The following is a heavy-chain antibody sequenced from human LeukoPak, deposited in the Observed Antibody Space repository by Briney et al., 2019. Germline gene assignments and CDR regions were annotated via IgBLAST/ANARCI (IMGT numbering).Heavy chain of an antibody. D-gene: IGHD3-22*01. CDR1: GSTFPSHA. Sequence: ASVKVSCKPSGSTFPSHAITWLRQAPGQGPEWMGWISTSNGDRNYVQNLQGRITLTIDTSTSTAYMELRSLRSDDTAVYYCARESSSHTMTHWGQGTLVTVSS. CDR2: ISTSNGDR. CDR3: ARESSSHTMTH. J-gene: IGHJ4*02. V-gene: IGHV1-18*04.